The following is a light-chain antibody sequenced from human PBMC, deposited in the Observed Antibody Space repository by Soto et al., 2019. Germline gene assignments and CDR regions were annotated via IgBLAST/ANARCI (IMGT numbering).Light chain of an antibody. J-gene: IGKJ1*01. CDR1: QSISNS. Sequence: DIQMSQSPSSLSASVGDRITITCRASQSISNSLHWYQQKPGKAPKLLIYPVSTLQSGVPSRFSASGSGTYFALTITSLQPEDFATYYCQQSYSSRRTFGPGTKVNI. CDR3: QQSYSSRRT. CDR2: PVS. V-gene: IGKV1-39*01.